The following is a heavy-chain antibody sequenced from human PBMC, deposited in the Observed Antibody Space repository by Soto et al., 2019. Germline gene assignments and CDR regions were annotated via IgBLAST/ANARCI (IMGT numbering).Heavy chain of an antibody. D-gene: IGHD2-2*01. J-gene: IGHJ4*02. CDR1: GFTFSSYG. V-gene: IGHV3-33*01. Sequence: QVQLVESGGGVVQPGRSLRLSCAASGFTFSSYGMHWVRQAPGKGLEWVAVIWYDGSNKYYADFVKGRFTICRDNSKNTLYLQMNSLRAEDTAVYYCASRAPALDYWGQGTLVTVSS. CDR2: IWYDGSNK. CDR3: ASRAPALDY.